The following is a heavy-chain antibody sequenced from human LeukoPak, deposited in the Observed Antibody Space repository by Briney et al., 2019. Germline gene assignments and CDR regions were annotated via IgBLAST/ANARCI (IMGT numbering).Heavy chain of an antibody. CDR3: ARDQYQLLYSYYYYGMDV. V-gene: IGHV1-18*01. Sequence: ASVKVSCKASGYTFTSYGISWVRQAPGQGLEWMGWISAYNGNTNYAQKLRGRVTMTTDTSTSTAYMELRSLRSDDTAVYYCARDQYQLLYSYYYYGMDVWGQGITVTVSS. CDR1: GYTFTSYG. J-gene: IGHJ6*02. CDR2: ISAYNGNT. D-gene: IGHD2-2*02.